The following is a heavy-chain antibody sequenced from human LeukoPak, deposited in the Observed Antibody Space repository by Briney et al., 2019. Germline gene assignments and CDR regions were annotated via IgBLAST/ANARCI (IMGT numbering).Heavy chain of an antibody. Sequence: GGSLRLSCAASGFTLSSYWMSWVRQAPGKGLEWVANIKQDGNEKYYVDSVKGRFNISRGNAKNSLYPEMNSLRVEDTAMYYCARGSGYEHSRGGAFDIWGQGTMVTVSS. CDR2: IKQDGNEK. CDR1: GFTLSSYW. V-gene: IGHV3-7*01. J-gene: IGHJ3*02. D-gene: IGHD5-12*01. CDR3: ARGSGYEHSRGGAFDI.